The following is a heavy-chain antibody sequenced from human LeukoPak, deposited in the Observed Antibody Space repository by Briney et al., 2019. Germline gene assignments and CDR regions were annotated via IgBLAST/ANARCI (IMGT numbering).Heavy chain of an antibody. Sequence: GGSLRLSCAASGFIISSFVMSWVRQAPGKGLERVSGISGSGFSTYYADSVKGRFTISRDNSKNTLYLQMNGLRAEDTAVYYCAKDGALSTSWYFYCDYWGQGTLVTVSS. J-gene: IGHJ4*02. V-gene: IGHV3-23*01. D-gene: IGHD2-2*01. CDR1: GFIISSFV. CDR3: AKDGALSTSWYFYCDY. CDR2: ISGSGFST.